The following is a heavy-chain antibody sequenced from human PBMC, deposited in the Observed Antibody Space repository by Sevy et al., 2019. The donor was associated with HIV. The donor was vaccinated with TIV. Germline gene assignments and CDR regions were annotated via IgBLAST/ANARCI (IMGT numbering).Heavy chain of an antibody. J-gene: IGHJ6*02. CDR2: IKQDGSEK. Sequence: GGSLRLSCAASGFTFSSYWMSWVRQAPGKGLEWVANIKQDGSEKYYVDSVKGRFTISRDNAKNSLYLQMNSLRAEDTAVYYCARDPGLMATADYYYYGMDVWGQGTTVTVSS. V-gene: IGHV3-7*01. CDR1: GFTFSSYW. CDR3: ARDPGLMATADYYYYGMDV.